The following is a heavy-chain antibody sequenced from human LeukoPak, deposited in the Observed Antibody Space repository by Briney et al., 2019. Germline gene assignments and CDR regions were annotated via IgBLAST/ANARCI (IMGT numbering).Heavy chain of an antibody. CDR2: ISSSSNYI. D-gene: IGHD3-10*01. Sequence: GGSLRLSCAASGFTFSFYSMNWVRQAPGKGLEWISSISSSSNYIHYADSVKGRFTISRDNAKNSLYLQMNSLRADDTAMYYCARDLHGESCTTPNCSWGQGTLVTVSS. CDR1: GFTFSFYS. V-gene: IGHV3-21*01. CDR3: ARDLHGESCTTPNCS. J-gene: IGHJ4*02.